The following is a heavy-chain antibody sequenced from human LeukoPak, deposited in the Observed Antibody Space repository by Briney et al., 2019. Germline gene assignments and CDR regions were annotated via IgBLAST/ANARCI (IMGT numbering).Heavy chain of an antibody. CDR2: IYPGDAAS. Sequence: LGASLQISCQGSGTIFTTYWITWVRQLPGKGLEGTGIIYPGDAASRYSPSFQGQVTMSADKSISTSYLQCSSLKASDPAIYYCARQRGYCCGGICPYYFDFWGQGTLVSVSS. J-gene: IGHJ4*02. V-gene: IGHV5-51*01. CDR3: ARQRGYCCGGICPYYFDF. CDR1: GTIFTTYW. D-gene: IGHD2-15*01.